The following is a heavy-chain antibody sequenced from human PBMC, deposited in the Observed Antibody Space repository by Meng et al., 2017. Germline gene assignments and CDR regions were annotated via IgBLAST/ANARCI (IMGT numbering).Heavy chain of an antibody. D-gene: IGHD2-2*01. CDR1: GYTFTSYD. CDR2: MNPNSGNT. J-gene: IGHJ6*02. V-gene: IGHV1-8*03. Sequence: ASVKVSCKASGYTFTSYDINWVRQATGQGLEWMGWMNPNSGNTGYAQKFQGRVTITRNTSISTAYMELSRLRSEDTAVYYCARSGSCSSTSCYGPRDYYYYYGMDVWGQGTTVTVSS. CDR3: ARSGSCSSTSCYGPRDYYYYYGMDV.